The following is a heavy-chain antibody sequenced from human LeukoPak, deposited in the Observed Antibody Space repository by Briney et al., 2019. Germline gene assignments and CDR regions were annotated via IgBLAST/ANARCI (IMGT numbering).Heavy chain of an antibody. Sequence: SETLSLTCTVSGGSISSSSYYWGWIRQPPGKGLEWIGSIYYSGSTYYNPSLKSRVTISVDTSKNQFSLKLSSVTAADTAVYYCARLVQYSSSPFGYWGQGTLVTVSS. CDR2: IYYSGST. CDR3: ARLVQYSSSPFGY. V-gene: IGHV4-39*01. D-gene: IGHD6-6*01. J-gene: IGHJ4*02. CDR1: GGSISSSSYY.